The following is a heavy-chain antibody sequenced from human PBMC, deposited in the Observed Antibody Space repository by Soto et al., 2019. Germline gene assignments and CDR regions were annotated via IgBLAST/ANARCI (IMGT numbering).Heavy chain of an antibody. J-gene: IGHJ4*02. CDR1: GINYNTYA. D-gene: IGHD5-12*01. Sequence: QVQLVQSGAEMKKPGASVKVSCKTSGINYNTYAIHWVRQAPGQGLEWMGWINTGTGDTRYSQNFQGRVTLTRDTSASTVYMDLDSLKSEDTGLYFCARAISGYVTWGQGTLVTVSS. CDR2: INTGTGDT. CDR3: ARAISGYVT. V-gene: IGHV1-3*04.